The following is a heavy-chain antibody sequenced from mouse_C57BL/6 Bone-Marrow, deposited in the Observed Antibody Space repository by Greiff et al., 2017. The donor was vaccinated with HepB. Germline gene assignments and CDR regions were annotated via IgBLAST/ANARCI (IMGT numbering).Heavy chain of an antibody. CDR2: INPGSGGT. CDR1: GYAFTNYL. V-gene: IGHV1-54*01. D-gene: IGHD1-1*01. Sequence: VQLQQSGAELVRPGTSVKVSCKASGYAFTNYLIEWVKQRPGQGLEWIGVINPGSGGTNYNEKFKGKATLTADKSSSTAYMPLSSLTSEDSAVSFCARSATVVATPFDYGGQGTTLTVSS. CDR3: ARSATVVATPFDY. J-gene: IGHJ2*01.